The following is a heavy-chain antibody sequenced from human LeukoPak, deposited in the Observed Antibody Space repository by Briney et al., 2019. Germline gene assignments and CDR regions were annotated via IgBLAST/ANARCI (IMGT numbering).Heavy chain of an antibody. Sequence: GRSLRLSCAASGFTFSSYVMHWVRQAPGKGLEWVAFIRYDGSNKYYADSVKGRFTISRDNSKNTLYLQMNSLRAEDTAVYYCAKDWVDCSSTSCPWGQGTLVTVSS. J-gene: IGHJ5*02. CDR1: GFTFSSYV. CDR2: IRYDGSNK. V-gene: IGHV3-30*02. CDR3: AKDWVDCSSTSCP. D-gene: IGHD2-2*01.